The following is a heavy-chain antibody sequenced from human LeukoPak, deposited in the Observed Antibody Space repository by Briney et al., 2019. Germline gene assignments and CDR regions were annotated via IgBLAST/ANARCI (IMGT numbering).Heavy chain of an antibody. V-gene: IGHV1-18*01. Sequence: ASVKVSCKASGYTFTSYGISWVRQAPGQGLEWMGWISAYNGNTNYAQKLQGRVTMTTDTSTSTAYMELRSLRSDDTAVYYCARGVEITIFGVVTGGDGAFDIWGQGTMVTVSS. CDR2: ISAYNGNT. D-gene: IGHD3-3*01. J-gene: IGHJ3*02. CDR1: GYTFTSYG. CDR3: ARGVEITIFGVVTGGDGAFDI.